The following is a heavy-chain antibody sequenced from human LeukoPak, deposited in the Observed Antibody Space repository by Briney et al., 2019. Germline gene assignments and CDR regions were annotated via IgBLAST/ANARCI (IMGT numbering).Heavy chain of an antibody. CDR1: GYSFTFYY. CDR2: INPNSGDT. V-gene: IGHV1-2*02. J-gene: IGHJ4*02. CDR3: ARGGFFDSSAYRVLDY. Sequence: ASVTVSFKSSGYSFTFYYMHWLRHAPGQGLEWLGWINPNSGDTNFAQKFQGRVTMTRDTSISTAYMELSRLRSDDTAVYYCARGGFFDSSAYRVLDYWGQGTLVTVSS. D-gene: IGHD3-22*01.